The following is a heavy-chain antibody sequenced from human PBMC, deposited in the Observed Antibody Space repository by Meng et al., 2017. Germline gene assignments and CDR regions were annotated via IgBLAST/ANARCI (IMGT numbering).Heavy chain of an antibody. D-gene: IGHD1-26*01. Sequence: QLQQSGTGPVKPSQTLSPICAIAGDSVSSNSAAWNWIRQSPSRGLEWLGRAYYRSKWYHDYAESVKSRISIDPDTSKNQFSLQLRSVTPEDSAVYYCARGSYSFDSWGQRTLVTVSS. CDR3: ARGSYSFDS. J-gene: IGHJ4*02. V-gene: IGHV6-1*01. CDR1: GDSVSSNSAA. CDR2: AYYRSKWYH.